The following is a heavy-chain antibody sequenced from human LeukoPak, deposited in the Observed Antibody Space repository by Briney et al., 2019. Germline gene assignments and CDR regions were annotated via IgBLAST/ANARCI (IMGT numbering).Heavy chain of an antibody. Sequence: KPGGSLRLSCAASGFTLSSYSMNWVREAPGKGREWVSSISSSSSYIYYADSVKGRFTISRDNAKNSLYLQMNRLRAEDRAVYYCARGVYHYYYGMDVWGKGTTVTVSS. J-gene: IGHJ6*04. CDR3: ARGVYHYYYGMDV. D-gene: IGHD2-8*01. V-gene: IGHV3-21*01. CDR1: GFTLSSYS. CDR2: ISSSSSYI.